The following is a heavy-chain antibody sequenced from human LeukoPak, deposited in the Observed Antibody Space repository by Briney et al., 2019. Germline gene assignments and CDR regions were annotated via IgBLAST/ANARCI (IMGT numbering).Heavy chain of an antibody. CDR3: ARDGGYCSGGSCYQIRNWFDP. CDR2: ISYDGSNK. V-gene: IGHV3-30-3*01. Sequence: GGSLRLSCAASGFTFSSYAMHWVRQAPGKGLEWVAVISYDGSNKYYADSVKGRFTISRDNSKNTLYLQMNSLRAEDTAVYYCARDGGYCSGGSCYQIRNWFDPWGQGTLVTVSS. CDR1: GFTFSSYA. J-gene: IGHJ5*02. D-gene: IGHD2-15*01.